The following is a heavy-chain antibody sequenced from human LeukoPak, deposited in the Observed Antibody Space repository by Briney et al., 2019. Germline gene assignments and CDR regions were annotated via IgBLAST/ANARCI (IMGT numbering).Heavy chain of an antibody. Sequence: GGSLRLSCAASGFTVSSNYMSWVRQARGKGLEWVSVIYSGGSTYYADSVKGRFTISRDNSKNTLYLQMNSLRAEDTAVYYCARAAISDAFDIWGQGTMVTVSS. CDR1: GFTVSSNY. V-gene: IGHV3-53*01. CDR2: IYSGGST. J-gene: IGHJ3*02. CDR3: ARAAISDAFDI.